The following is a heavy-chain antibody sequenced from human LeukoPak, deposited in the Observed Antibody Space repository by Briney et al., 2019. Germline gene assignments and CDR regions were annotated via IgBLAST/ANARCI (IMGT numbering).Heavy chain of an antibody. CDR2: IRNEANRYTT. CDR1: GLTLGGYY. Sequence: QPGGSLRLSCAASGLTLGGYYMDWVRQAPGKGLEWVGRIRNEANRYTTEYAASVKCRFTISRDDSKNSLYLQMNSLKTEDTAVYYCTRLRNYGYDFWGQGTLVTVSS. CDR3: TRLRNYGYDF. J-gene: IGHJ4*02. D-gene: IGHD5-18*01. V-gene: IGHV3-72*01.